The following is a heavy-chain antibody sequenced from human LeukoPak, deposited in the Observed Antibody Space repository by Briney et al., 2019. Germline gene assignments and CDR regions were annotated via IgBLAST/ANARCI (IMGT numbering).Heavy chain of an antibody. D-gene: IGHD2-2*02. V-gene: IGHV4-34*01. CDR1: GGSFSGYY. CDR3: ARVADIVVVPAAIRYGYFDY. CDR2: IYYSGST. J-gene: IGHJ4*02. Sequence: SETLSLTCAVYGGSFSGYYWSWIRQPPGKGLEWIGSIYYSGSTYYNPSLKSRVTISVDASKNQFSLKLSSVTAADTAVYYCARVADIVVVPAAIRYGYFDYWGQGTLVTVSS.